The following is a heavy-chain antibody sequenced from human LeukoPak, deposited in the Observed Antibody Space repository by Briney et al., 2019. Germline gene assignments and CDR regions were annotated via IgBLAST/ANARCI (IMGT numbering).Heavy chain of an antibody. V-gene: IGHV3-49*03. Sequence: GGSLRLSCTAFGFTFGDYGLSWFRQAPGKGLEWIGFIRSKKVFGGAIEYAASVKGRFTFSRDDSKSIAYLQMNDLRIDDTAVYYCTRDWWRLGFDYWGQGTLVTVSS. CDR2: IRSKKVFGGAI. J-gene: IGHJ4*02. CDR1: GFTFGDYG. D-gene: IGHD2-21*02. CDR3: TRDWWRLGFDY.